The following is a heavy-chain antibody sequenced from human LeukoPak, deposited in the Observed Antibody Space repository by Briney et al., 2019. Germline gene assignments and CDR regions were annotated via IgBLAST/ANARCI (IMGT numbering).Heavy chain of an antibody. CDR1: GFTFSSYS. Sequence: PGGSLRLSCAASGFTFSSYSMNWVRQAPGKGLEWVSSISSSSSYIYYADSVKGRFTISRDNAKNSLYLQMNSLRAEDTAVYYCASSWIVAPNDAFDIWGQGTMVTVSS. J-gene: IGHJ3*02. V-gene: IGHV3-21*01. CDR3: ASSWIVAPNDAFDI. CDR2: ISSSSSYI. D-gene: IGHD6-13*01.